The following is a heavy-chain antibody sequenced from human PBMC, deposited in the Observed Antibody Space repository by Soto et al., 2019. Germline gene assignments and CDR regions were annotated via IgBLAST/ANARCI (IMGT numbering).Heavy chain of an antibody. Sequence: GGSLRLSCAASGFTFSSYAMHLVRQAPGKGLEWVAVISYDGSNKYYADSVKGRFTISRDNSKNTLYLQMNSLRAEDTAVYYCARDLGIAARPGWFDPWGQGTLVTVSS. CDR3: ARDLGIAARPGWFDP. D-gene: IGHD6-6*01. J-gene: IGHJ5*02. CDR1: GFTFSSYA. V-gene: IGHV3-30-3*01. CDR2: ISYDGSNK.